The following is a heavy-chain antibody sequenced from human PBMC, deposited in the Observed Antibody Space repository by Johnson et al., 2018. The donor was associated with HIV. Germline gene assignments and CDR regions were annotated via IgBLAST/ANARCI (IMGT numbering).Heavy chain of an antibody. V-gene: IGHV3-72*01. D-gene: IGHD5-12*01. CDR3: ARDSGKWSWVRFAFDI. Sequence: VQLVESGGGVVQPGRSLRLSCAASRFTFSSYAMHWVRQAPWKGLEWVGRIRSKAYGGTTEYAASVKGRFTISRDDSKNTLYLQMNSLRAEDTAIYYCARDSGKWSWVRFAFDIWGQGTMVTVSS. CDR2: IRSKAYGGTT. CDR1: RFTFSSYA. J-gene: IGHJ3*02.